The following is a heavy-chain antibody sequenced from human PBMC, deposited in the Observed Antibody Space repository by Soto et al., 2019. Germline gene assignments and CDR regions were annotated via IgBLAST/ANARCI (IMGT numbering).Heavy chain of an antibody. CDR2: IYRTGST. J-gene: IGHJ4*02. D-gene: IGHD1-7*01. CDR3: ASRDPGTSVDY. Sequence: SETLSLTCAVSGGSNSSGGYSWSWIRQPPGKGLEWIGEIYRTGSTNYNPSLKSRVTISLDKSENQFSLKVTSLTAADTAVYYCASRDPGTSVDYWGQGILVTVSS. V-gene: IGHV4-30-2*01. CDR1: GGSNSSGGYS.